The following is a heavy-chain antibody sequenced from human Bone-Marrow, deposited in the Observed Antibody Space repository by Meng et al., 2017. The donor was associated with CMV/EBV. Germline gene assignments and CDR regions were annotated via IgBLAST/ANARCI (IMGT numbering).Heavy chain of an antibody. V-gene: IGHV1-46*01. CDR2: IYDSGGNT. J-gene: IGHJ4*02. Sequence: ASVKVSCKASGYTFTNYHIHWMRQAPGHGLEYMGVIYDSGGNTYKEQKFQDRLTMTWDTSTTTVHMELSSLRSEETAVYYCAREPPRGVHFDHWGQGTLVTVSS. CDR1: GYTFTNYH. CDR3: AREPPRGVHFDH. D-gene: IGHD5-24*01.